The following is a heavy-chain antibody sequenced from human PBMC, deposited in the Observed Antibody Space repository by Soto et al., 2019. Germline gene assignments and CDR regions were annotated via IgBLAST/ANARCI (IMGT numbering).Heavy chain of an antibody. J-gene: IGHJ6*02. CDR1: GYTFTSYA. D-gene: IGHD3-10*01. CDR2: INAGNGNT. Sequence: ASVKVSCKASGYTFTSYAMHWVRQAPGQRLEWMGWINAGNGNTKYSQKFQGRVTITRDTSASTAYMGLSSLRSEDTAVYYCARDFYGSGSYPTRYYYYYGMGVWGQGTTVTVSS. CDR3: ARDFYGSGSYPTRYYYYYGMGV. V-gene: IGHV1-3*01.